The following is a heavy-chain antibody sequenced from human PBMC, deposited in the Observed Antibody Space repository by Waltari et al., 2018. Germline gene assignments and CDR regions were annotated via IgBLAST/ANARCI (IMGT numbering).Heavy chain of an antibody. CDR2: IYPSGST. D-gene: IGHD6-6*01. J-gene: IGHJ4*02. V-gene: IGHV4-61*09. Sequence: QVQLQESGPGLVKPSQTLSLTCTVSGGSISSGSYYWSWIRQPAGKGLEWIVYIYPSGSTNYNPSRKSRGTISVDTSKNQFSLKLSSVTAADTAVYYFARGGSSSAPPFDYWGQGTLVTVSS. CDR1: GGSISSGSYY. CDR3: ARGGSSSAPPFDY.